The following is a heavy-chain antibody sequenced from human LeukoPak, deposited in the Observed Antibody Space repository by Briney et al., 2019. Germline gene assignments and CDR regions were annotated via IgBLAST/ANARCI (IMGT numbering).Heavy chain of an antibody. CDR2: ISYDGSNK. J-gene: IGHJ4*02. CDR1: GFTFSSYA. CDR3: AKGYCSSTSCFSRADY. V-gene: IGHV3-30*07. D-gene: IGHD2-2*01. Sequence: GGSLRLSCAASGFTFSSYAMHWVRQAPGKGLEWVAVISYDGSNKYYADSVKGRFTISRDNSKNTLYLQMNSLRAEDTAVYYCAKGYCSSTSCFSRADYWGQGTLVTVSS.